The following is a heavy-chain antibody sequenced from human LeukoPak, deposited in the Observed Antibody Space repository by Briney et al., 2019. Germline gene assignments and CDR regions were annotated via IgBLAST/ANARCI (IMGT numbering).Heavy chain of an antibody. J-gene: IGHJ6*02. Sequence: PSETLSLTCTVSGGSISSYYWSWIRQPPGKGLEWIGYIYYSGSTNYNPSLKSRVTISVDTSKNQFSLKLSCVTAADTAVYYCARGGYSYGLYGMDVWGQGTTDTVSS. CDR1: GGSISSYY. D-gene: IGHD5-18*01. CDR3: ARGGYSYGLYGMDV. V-gene: IGHV4-59*01. CDR2: IYYSGST.